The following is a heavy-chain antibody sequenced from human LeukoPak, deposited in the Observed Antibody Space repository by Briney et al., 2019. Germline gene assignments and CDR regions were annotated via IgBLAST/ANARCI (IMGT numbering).Heavy chain of an antibody. CDR3: ASSSGYYYYYYYMDV. V-gene: IGHV1-2*06. CDR2: INPNSGGT. CDR1: GYTFTGYY. J-gene: IGHJ6*03. Sequence: GASVKVSCKASGYTFTGYYIHWVRQAPGQGLEWMGRINPNSGGTNYAQKFQGRVTMTRNTSISTAYMELSSLRSEDTAVYYCASSSGYYYYYYYMDVWGKGTTVTVSS.